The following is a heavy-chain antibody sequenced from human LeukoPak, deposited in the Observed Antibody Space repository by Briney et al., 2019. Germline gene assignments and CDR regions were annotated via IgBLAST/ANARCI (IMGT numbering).Heavy chain of an antibody. CDR1: GYTFTSYN. CDR3: ARGPYYYYYMDV. V-gene: IGHV1-8*01. J-gene: IGHJ6*03. CDR2: MNPNSGNT. Sequence: ASVKVSCKASGYTFTSYNINWVRQATGQGLEWMGWMNPNSGNTGYAQKFQGRVTMTRNTSISTAYMELSSLRSEDTAVYYCARGPYYYYYMDVWGKGTTVTVSS.